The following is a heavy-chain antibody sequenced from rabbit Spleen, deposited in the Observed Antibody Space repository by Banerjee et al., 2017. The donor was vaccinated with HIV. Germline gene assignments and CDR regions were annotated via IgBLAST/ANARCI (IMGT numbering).Heavy chain of an antibody. CDR3: ARSISGVYRVNL. D-gene: IGHD1-1*01. V-gene: IGHV1S40*01. J-gene: IGHJ4*01. CDR2: IYTGSDTT. Sequence: QSLEESGGDLVKPGASLTLTCTASGVSFSSSYYMYWVRQAPGKGLEWIGCIYTGSDTTWYASWAKGRFTISKTSSTTVTLEMTSLTVADTATYFCARSISGVYRVNLWGPGTLVTVS. CDR1: GVSFSSSYY.